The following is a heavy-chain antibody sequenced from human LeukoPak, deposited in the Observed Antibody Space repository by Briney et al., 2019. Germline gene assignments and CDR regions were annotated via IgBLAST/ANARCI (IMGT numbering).Heavy chain of an antibody. J-gene: IGHJ3*02. D-gene: IGHD3-22*01. V-gene: IGHV1-2*02. CDR1: GYTFTGYY. CDR2: INPNSGDT. CDR3: ARIRITMIVVAAFDI. Sequence: WASVKVSCKASGYTFTGYYMHWVRQAPGQGLEWMGWINPNSGDTNYAQKFQGRVTMTRDTSISTAYMELSGLRSDDTARYYCARIRITMIVVAAFDIWGQGTMVTVSS.